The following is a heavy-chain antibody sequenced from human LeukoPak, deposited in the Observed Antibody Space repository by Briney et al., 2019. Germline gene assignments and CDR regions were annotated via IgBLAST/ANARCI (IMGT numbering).Heavy chain of an antibody. Sequence: GGSLRLSCAASGFTFSSYSMNWVRQAPGKGLEWVSSISSSSSYIYHADSVKGRFTISRDNAKNSLYLQMNSLRAEDTAVYYCASYYYYYYMDVWGKGTTVTVSS. V-gene: IGHV3-21*01. CDR1: GFTFSSYS. CDR2: ISSSSSYI. CDR3: ASYYYYYYMDV. J-gene: IGHJ6*03.